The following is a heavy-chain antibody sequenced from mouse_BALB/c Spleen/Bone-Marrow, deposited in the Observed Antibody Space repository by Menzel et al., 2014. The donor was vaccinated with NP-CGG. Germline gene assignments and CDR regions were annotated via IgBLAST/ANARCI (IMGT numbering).Heavy chain of an antibody. Sequence: LEESGSELVRPGASVKLSCKASGYTFXSYWMHWVKQRPGQGLEWIGNIYPGSGGTNYDEKFKNKATLTVDTSSSTAYMQLSSLTSEDSAVYYCTRSPITTVVAETMDYWGQGTSVTVSS. CDR1: GYTFXSYW. J-gene: IGHJ4*01. CDR3: TRSPITTVVAETMDY. V-gene: IGHV1S22*01. D-gene: IGHD1-1*01. CDR2: IYPGSGGT.